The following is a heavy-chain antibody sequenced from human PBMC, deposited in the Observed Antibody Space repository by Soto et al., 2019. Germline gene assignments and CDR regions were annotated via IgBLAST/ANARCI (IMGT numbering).Heavy chain of an antibody. CDR1: GFTFSNAW. J-gene: IGHJ4*02. CDR3: TTAQSYSYGDYESGMH. D-gene: IGHD4-17*01. CDR2: IKSKTDGGTT. V-gene: IGHV3-15*07. Sequence: GGSLRLSCAASGFTFSNAWMNWVRQAPGKGLEWVGRIKSKTDGGTTDYAAPVKGRFTIYRDDSKNTLYLQMNSLKTEDTAVYYCTTAQSYSYGDYESGMHWGQGTLVTVSS.